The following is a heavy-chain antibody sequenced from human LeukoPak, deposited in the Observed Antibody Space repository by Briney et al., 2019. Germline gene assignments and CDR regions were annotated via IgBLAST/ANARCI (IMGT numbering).Heavy chain of an antibody. CDR2: IQYSGSS. V-gene: IGHV4-59*01. D-gene: IGHD5-24*01. J-gene: IGHJ4*02. Sequence: PSETLSLTRTVSGGAISSYYWSWIRQPPGKGLEWIGYIQYSGSSNYNSSLKSRVTISVDTSQNHFSLKVSSVTAADTAVYYCARGKRWLQSPFDYWGQGTLVTVSS. CDR1: GGAISSYY. CDR3: ARGKRWLQSPFDY.